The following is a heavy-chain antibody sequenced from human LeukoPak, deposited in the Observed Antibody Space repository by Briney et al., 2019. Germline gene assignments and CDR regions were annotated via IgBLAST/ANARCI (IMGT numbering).Heavy chain of an antibody. CDR3: ARGSALLALSFDY. D-gene: IGHD2-15*01. J-gene: IGHJ4*02. Sequence: GASVKVSCKASGGTFSSYAISWVRQAPGQGLEWMGGIIPIFGTAKYAQKFQGRVKITADESTSTAYMELSSLRSEDTAVYYCARGSALLALSFDYWGQGTLVTVSS. V-gene: IGHV1-69*13. CDR1: GGTFSSYA. CDR2: IIPIFGTA.